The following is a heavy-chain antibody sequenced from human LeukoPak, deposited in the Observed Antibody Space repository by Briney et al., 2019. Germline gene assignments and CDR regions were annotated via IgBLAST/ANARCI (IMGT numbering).Heavy chain of an antibody. D-gene: IGHD3-10*01. CDR2: INPNSGGT. CDR1: GYTFTGYY. V-gene: IGHV1-2*02. Sequence: ASVKVSCKASGYTFTGYYMHWLRQAPGQGLEWMGWINPNSGGTNYAQKFQGRVTMTRDTSISTAYMELSRLRSDDTAVYYCARGLRISYGSGSNFDYWGQGTLVTVSS. CDR3: ARGLRISYGSGSNFDY. J-gene: IGHJ4*02.